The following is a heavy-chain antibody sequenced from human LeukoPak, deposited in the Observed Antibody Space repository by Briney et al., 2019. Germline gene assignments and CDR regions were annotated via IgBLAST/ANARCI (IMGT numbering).Heavy chain of an antibody. CDR2: IYYSGST. D-gene: IGHD3-3*01. J-gene: IGHJ4*02. Sequence: SETLPLTCAVYGGSFSGYYWGWIRQPPGKGLEWIGSIYYSGSTYYNPSLKGRVTISVDTSKNQFSLKLSSATAADTAVYYCARHPHDFWSGYLDYWGQGTLVTVSS. CDR3: ARHPHDFWSGYLDY. V-gene: IGHV4-39*01. CDR1: GGSFSGYY.